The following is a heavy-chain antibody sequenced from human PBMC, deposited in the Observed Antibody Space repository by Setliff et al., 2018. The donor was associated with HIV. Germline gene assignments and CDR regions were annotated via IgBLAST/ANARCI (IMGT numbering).Heavy chain of an antibody. J-gene: IGHJ4*02. CDR3: ANGYDFWSGSSKGNFDY. D-gene: IGHD3-3*01. CDR1: GFTFTNYV. CDR2: IKQDGSEK. Sequence: PGGSLRLSCAASGFTFTNYVMHWVRQAPGKGLEWVASIKQDGSEKYYVGSLKGRFTISRDNAKNALYLQMNSLRAEDTAVYYCANGYDFWSGSSKGNFDYWGQGTLVTVSS. V-gene: IGHV3-7*03.